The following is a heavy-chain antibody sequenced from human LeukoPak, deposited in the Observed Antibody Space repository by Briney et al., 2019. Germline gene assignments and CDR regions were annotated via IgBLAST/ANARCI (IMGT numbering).Heavy chain of an antibody. D-gene: IGHD4-17*01. Sequence: ASVKVSCKAFGYTFTGYYIHWVRQAPGQGLEWMGWINPNSGGTNYAQKFQGRVTMTRDTSISTAYMELRRLRSDDTAVYYCARVPANTATTNFDHWGQGTLVTVSS. CDR2: INPNSGGT. CDR1: GYTFTGYY. J-gene: IGHJ4*02. V-gene: IGHV1-2*02. CDR3: ARVPANTATTNFDH.